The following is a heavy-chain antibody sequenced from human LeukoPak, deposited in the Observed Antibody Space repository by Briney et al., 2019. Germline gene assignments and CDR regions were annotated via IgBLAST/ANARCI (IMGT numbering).Heavy chain of an antibody. V-gene: IGHV1-2*04. J-gene: IGHJ4*02. Sequence: ASVKVSCKASGYTFTGYYMHWVRQAPGQGLEWMGWINPNSGGTNYAQKFQGWVTMTRDTSTSTVYMELSSLRSEDTAVYYCARDDSSGWFASGDYWGQGTLVTVSS. CDR2: INPNSGGT. CDR1: GYTFTGYY. D-gene: IGHD6-19*01. CDR3: ARDDSSGWFASGDY.